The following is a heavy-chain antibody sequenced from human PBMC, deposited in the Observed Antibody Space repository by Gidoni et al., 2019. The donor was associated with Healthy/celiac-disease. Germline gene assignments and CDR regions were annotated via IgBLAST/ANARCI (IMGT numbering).Heavy chain of an antibody. CDR3: TTELGIAARNGPGGGDAHELKYFQH. J-gene: IGHJ1*01. CDR1: GSTFGEYA. Sequence: EVQLVESGGGLVQPGRSLTLHCPSSGSTFGEYAMRGFRRAPGKGLGWGVLIGRKSYGGTTEYAEYGKGKVTIPRDDSKSIAYLQMKSLKTEDTGVYYVTTELGIAARNGPGGGDAHELKYFQHWGQGTLVTVSS. D-gene: IGHD6-25*01. V-gene: IGHV3-49*03. CDR2: IGRKSYGGTT.